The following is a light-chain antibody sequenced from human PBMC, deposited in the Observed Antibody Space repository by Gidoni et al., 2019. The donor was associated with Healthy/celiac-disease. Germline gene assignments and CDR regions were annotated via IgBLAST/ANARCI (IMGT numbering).Light chain of an antibody. CDR2: DAS. CDR1: QSVSSY. CDR3: QQRSNWPPLT. J-gene: IGKJ4*01. Sequence: EMVSTQSPATLSLSPGERATLSCRASQSVSSYVAWYQQKPGQAPRLLIYDASNRATGIPARFSGSGSGTDFTLTISSLEPEDFAVYYCQQRSNWPPLTFGGGTKVEIK. V-gene: IGKV3-11*01.